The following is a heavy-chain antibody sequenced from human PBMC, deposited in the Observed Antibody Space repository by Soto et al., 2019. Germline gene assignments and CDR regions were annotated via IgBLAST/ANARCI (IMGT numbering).Heavy chain of an antibody. CDR3: SFDTAMVSGGSY. Sequence: EVQLLESGGGLVQPGGSLRLSCAASGFTFSSYAMSWVRQAPGKGLEWVSAISGSGGSTYYADSVKGRFTISRDNSKNTLYLQMNSLRAEDTAVYYCSFDTAMVSGGSYWGQGTLVTVSS. CDR1: GFTFSSYA. CDR2: ISGSGGST. J-gene: IGHJ4*02. V-gene: IGHV3-23*01. D-gene: IGHD5-18*01.